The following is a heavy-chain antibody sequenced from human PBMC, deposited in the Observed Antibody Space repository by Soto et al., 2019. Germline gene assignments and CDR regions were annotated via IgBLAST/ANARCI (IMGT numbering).Heavy chain of an antibody. CDR1: GDSISDTIYY. CDR3: ARHLKAVAAEMAY. CDR2: IHYSGTT. J-gene: IGHJ4*02. V-gene: IGHV4-39*01. D-gene: IGHD6-19*01. Sequence: SETLSLTCRVSGDSISDTIYYWGWVRQSPGKGLEWIGSIHYSGTTQFHPSLKTRVTISVDTSKNEFSLRLRSVTAADTAVYFCARHLKAVAAEMAYWGQGLPVTVSS.